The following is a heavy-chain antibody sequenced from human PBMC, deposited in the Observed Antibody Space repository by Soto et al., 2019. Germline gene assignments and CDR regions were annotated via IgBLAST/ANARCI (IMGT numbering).Heavy chain of an antibody. D-gene: IGHD3-10*01. CDR2: ISASKGNP. Sequence: ASVKVSCKGSGYTFTVYAISWVRQAPAQGLEWIVWISASKGNPNHAQQLQGRGSRTTDASTSTAYLELRSLRSDDQAVYYCATGIPLYYYGSGWFVRRLNHSGQGTLVTVS. V-gene: IGHV1-18*01. CDR1: GYTFTVYA. J-gene: IGHJ1*01. CDR3: ATGIPLYYYGSGWFVRRLNH.